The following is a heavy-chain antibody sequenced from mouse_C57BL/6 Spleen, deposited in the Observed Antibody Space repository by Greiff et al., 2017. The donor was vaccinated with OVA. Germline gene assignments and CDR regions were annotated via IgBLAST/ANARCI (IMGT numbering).Heavy chain of an antibody. CDR2: IYPGSGNT. CDR1: GYTFTDYY. CDR3: ARGVYYDYPFAY. D-gene: IGHD2-4*01. Sequence: QVQLQQSGAELVRPGASVKLSCKASGYTFTDYYINWVKQRPGQGLEWIARIYPGSGNTYYNEKFKGKATLTAEKSSSTAYMQLSSLTSEDSAVYFCARGVYYDYPFAYWGQGTLVTVSA. V-gene: IGHV1-76*01. J-gene: IGHJ3*01.